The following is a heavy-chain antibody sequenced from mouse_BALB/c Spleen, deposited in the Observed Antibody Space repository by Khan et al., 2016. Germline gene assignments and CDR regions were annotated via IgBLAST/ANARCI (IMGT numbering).Heavy chain of an antibody. J-gene: IGHJ2*01. D-gene: IGHD1-2*01. Sequence: QVQLQQSGAELVRPGASVTLSCTASGYTFTDYEMHWVKQTPVNGLEWIGAIDPETGGTAYNQKFKGKATLTADKSSSTAYMELRNLTAEDSTVYYCTVGIQYYGYYFDYWGQGTTLTISS. CDR1: GYTFTDYE. CDR2: IDPETGGT. CDR3: TVGIQYYGYYFDY. V-gene: IGHV1-15*01.